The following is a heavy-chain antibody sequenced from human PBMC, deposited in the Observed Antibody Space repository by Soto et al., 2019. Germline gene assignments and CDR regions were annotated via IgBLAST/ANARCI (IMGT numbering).Heavy chain of an antibody. CDR1: GGSISSSSYY. J-gene: IGHJ4*02. Sequence: AETLSRTCTVSGGSISSSSYYWGWIRQPPGKVLEWIGSIYYSGSTYYNPSLKSRVTISVDTSKNQFSLKLSSVTAADTAVYYCARHGRPLYIYSLHDYWGQGTLVTVSS. D-gene: IGHD5-18*01. CDR3: ARHGRPLYIYSLHDY. CDR2: IYYSGST. V-gene: IGHV4-39*01.